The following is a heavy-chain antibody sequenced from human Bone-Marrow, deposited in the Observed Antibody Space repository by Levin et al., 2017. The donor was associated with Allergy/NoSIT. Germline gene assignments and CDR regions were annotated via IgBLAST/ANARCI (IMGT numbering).Heavy chain of an antibody. Sequence: ASVKVSCKASRYSFTGYYMHWVRQAPGQGLEWMGWINPYSGDTNYAQNFQGRVTLTGDTSISTAYMELSSLRSDDTAVYFCARGYYGSGSFPSGPWGQGTLVTVSS. V-gene: IGHV1-2*02. CDR2: INPYSGDT. CDR3: ARGYYGSGSFPSGP. CDR1: RYSFTGYY. D-gene: IGHD3-10*01. J-gene: IGHJ5*02.